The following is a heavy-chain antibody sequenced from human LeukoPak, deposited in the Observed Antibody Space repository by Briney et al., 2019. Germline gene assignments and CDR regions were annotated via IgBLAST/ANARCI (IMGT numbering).Heavy chain of an antibody. Sequence: SETLSLTCTVSGGSIGTYYWSWIRQSPGKGLEWIGYIYVTGTRYNPYLQSRVTISVDRSRIQFFLKMSSVTAADTAVYYCARHIGGGIEDMDVWGKGTKVIVSS. CDR2: IYVTGT. CDR1: GGSIGTYY. CDR3: ARHIGGGIEDMDV. D-gene: IGHD3-16*02. J-gene: IGHJ6*03. V-gene: IGHV4-59*08.